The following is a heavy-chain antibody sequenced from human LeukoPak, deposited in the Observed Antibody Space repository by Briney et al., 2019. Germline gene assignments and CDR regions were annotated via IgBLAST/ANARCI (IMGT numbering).Heavy chain of an antibody. J-gene: IGHJ4*02. CDR3: ARGHYSSGWYLDY. V-gene: IGHV4-59*01. D-gene: IGHD6-19*01. CDR1: GGAISGYY. CDR2: VYDSGST. Sequence: SETLSLTCTVSGGAISGYYWNWIRQPPGKGLEWLGHVYDSGSTTYNPSVKSRVIISQDTSKNEFSLKLKSVTAADTAVYYCARGHYSSGWYLDYWGQGALVSVSS.